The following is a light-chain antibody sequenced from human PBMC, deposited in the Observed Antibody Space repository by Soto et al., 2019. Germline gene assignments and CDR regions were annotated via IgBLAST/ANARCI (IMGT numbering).Light chain of an antibody. V-gene: IGKV3-15*01. CDR3: QQYNNWPPT. J-gene: IGKJ1*01. CDR2: GAS. Sequence: DIVLTQSPATLSLSPGERATLSCRASQSVSSNLAWYQQKPGQAPRPLIYGASTRATGIPARFSGSGSGTEFTLTISSLQSEDFAVYYCQQYNNWPPTFGQGTQVDIK. CDR1: QSVSSN.